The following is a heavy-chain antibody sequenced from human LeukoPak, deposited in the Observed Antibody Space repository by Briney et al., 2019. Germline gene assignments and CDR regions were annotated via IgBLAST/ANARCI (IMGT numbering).Heavy chain of an antibody. Sequence: SETLSLTCAVYGGSFSGYYWSWIRQPPGKGLDWIGEINHSGSTNYNPSLKSRVTISVDTSKNQFSLKLSSVTAADTAVYYCARGQWLLNWYFDLWGRGTLVTVSS. J-gene: IGHJ2*01. CDR2: INHSGST. CDR1: GGSFSGYY. D-gene: IGHD3-22*01. V-gene: IGHV4-34*01. CDR3: ARGQWLLNWYFDL.